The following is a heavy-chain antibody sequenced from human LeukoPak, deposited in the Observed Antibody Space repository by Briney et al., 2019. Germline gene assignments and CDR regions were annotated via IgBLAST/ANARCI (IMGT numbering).Heavy chain of an antibody. CDR2: IYYSGRT. V-gene: IGHV4-39*07. CDR1: GVSISSTRYY. CDR3: ARGTITMVRENNWFDP. J-gene: IGHJ5*02. Sequence: PSETLSLTCTVSGVSISSTRYYWAWIRQPPGKGLEWIGSIYYSGRTYYNPSLKSRVTTSVDTSKNQFSLKLSSVTAADTAVYYCARGTITMVRENNWFDPWGQGTLVTVSS. D-gene: IGHD3-10*01.